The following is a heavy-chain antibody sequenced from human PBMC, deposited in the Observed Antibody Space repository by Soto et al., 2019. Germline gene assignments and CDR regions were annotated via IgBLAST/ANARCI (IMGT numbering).Heavy chain of an antibody. CDR3: ARDSSSRYYDFWSGYYTGKYFDY. Sequence: GGSLRLSCAASGFTFSSYWMSWVRQAPGKGLEWVANIKQDGSEKYYVDSVKGRFTISRDNAKNSLYLQMNSLRAEDTAVYYCARDSSSRYYDFWSGYYTGKYFDYWGQGTLVTVSS. D-gene: IGHD3-3*01. V-gene: IGHV3-7*01. CDR1: GFTFSSYW. J-gene: IGHJ4*02. CDR2: IKQDGSEK.